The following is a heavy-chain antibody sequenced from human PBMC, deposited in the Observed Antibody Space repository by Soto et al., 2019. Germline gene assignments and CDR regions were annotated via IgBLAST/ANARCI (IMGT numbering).Heavy chain of an antibody. J-gene: IGHJ4*02. CDR1: RGSFSSYY. Sequence: SETLSLTCSVSRGSFSSYYWGWIRQPPGKGLEWIGFIYYGGNTNYNPSLKSRVTISVDTSKNQFSLKLSSVTAADTAVYYCAIIPDYWGQGTLVTVSS. D-gene: IGHD3-16*01. CDR3: AIIPDY. CDR2: IYYGGNT. V-gene: IGHV4-59*01.